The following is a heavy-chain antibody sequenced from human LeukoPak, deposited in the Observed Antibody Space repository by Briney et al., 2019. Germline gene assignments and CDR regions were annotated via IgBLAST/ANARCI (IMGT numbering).Heavy chain of an antibody. V-gene: IGHV3-23*01. CDR2: TSSDGGET. CDR3: AKKALSSSWTYFDY. J-gene: IGHJ4*02. D-gene: IGHD6-13*01. CDR1: GFTFRNYG. Sequence: SLRLACVPSGFTFRNYGMSWVRQAHRKGMEWVSSTSSDGGETCYAQSLQGRVTISRNNSKNTAYLQMNSLRAEDTAIYYCAKKALSSSWTYFDYWGQGALVTASS.